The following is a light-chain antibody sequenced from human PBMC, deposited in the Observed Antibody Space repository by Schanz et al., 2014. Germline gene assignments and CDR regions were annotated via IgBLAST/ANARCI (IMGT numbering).Light chain of an antibody. Sequence: QSALTQPASVSGSPGQSITISCTGTSSDVGGYNYVSWYQQHPGTVPKPMIYNVNSRPSGVPDRFSGSKSGNTASLTVSGLQAEDEAGYYCCSYAGSDSWVFGGGTKLTV. CDR3: CSYAGSDSWV. CDR1: SSDVGGYNY. V-gene: IGLV2-14*03. CDR2: NVN. J-gene: IGLJ3*02.